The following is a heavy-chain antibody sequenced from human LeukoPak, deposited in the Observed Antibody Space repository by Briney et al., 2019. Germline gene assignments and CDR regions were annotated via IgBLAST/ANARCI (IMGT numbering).Heavy chain of an antibody. CDR1: GGSITSYY. J-gene: IGHJ4*02. CDR2: IYYSGGT. D-gene: IGHD4-17*01. V-gene: IGHV4-59*12. Sequence: PSETLSLTCTVSGGSITSYYWSWIRQPPGKGLEWIGYIYYSGGTNYNPSLKSRVTISVDKSKNQFSLKLSSVTAADTAVYYCARDGILTTAFDYWGQGTLVTVSS. CDR3: ARDGILTTAFDY.